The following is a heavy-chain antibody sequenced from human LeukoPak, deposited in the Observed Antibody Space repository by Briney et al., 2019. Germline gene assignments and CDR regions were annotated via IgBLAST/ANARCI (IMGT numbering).Heavy chain of an antibody. J-gene: IGHJ6*02. D-gene: IGHD5-12*01. V-gene: IGHV3-30*18. CDR3: AKEAYSGYDSNYYYGMDV. Sequence: PGGSLRLSCAASGFTFSTYGMHWVRRAPGKGLEWVAVISYDGNKNYYVDSVKGRFTISRDNSKNTLYLQMNSLRAEDRAVYYCAKEAYSGYDSNYYYGMDVWGQGTTVTVSS. CDR1: GFTFSTYG. CDR2: ISYDGNKN.